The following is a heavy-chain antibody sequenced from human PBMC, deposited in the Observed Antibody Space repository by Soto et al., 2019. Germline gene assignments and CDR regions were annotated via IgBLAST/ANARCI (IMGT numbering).Heavy chain of an antibody. V-gene: IGHV3-74*01. CDR3: VKGLGDS. CDR2: INPDGSAT. J-gene: IGHJ4*02. Sequence: GESLKISCAASGFTFSNSWMRWARQTPAKGLVWVSIINPDGSATNSADSVKGRFTISRDNAKNTLYLQMNNLRVEDTALYYCVKGLGDSWGQGALVTVSS. CDR1: GFTFSNSW.